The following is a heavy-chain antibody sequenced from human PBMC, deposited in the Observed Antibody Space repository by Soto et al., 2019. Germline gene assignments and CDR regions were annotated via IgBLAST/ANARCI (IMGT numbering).Heavy chain of an antibody. V-gene: IGHV1-3*01. Sequence: ASVKVSCKASGYTFTSYAMHWVRQAPGQRLEWMGWINAGNGNTKYSQKFQGRVTITRDTSASTAYMELSSLRSEDTAVYYCARDSQRFSRFDPWGQGTLVTVSS. CDR2: INAGNGNT. J-gene: IGHJ5*02. D-gene: IGHD3-3*01. CDR3: ARDSQRFSRFDP. CDR1: GYTFTSYA.